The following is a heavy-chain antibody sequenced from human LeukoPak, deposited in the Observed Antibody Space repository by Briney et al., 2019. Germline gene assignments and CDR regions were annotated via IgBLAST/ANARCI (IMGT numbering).Heavy chain of an antibody. V-gene: IGHV4-59*01. CDR1: GGSISNYY. CDR3: ARGRCRNSGCRPYFDY. D-gene: IGHD2/OR15-2a*01. CDR2: MYHTGHT. Sequence: PSETLSLTCNVSGGSISNYYWSWIRQPPGKGLEWIGYMYHTGHTMYNPSLKSRVTISTDTSKSQFSLNLRSVTAEDTGIYYCARGRCRNSGCRPYFDYWGQGTQVTVSS. J-gene: IGHJ4*02.